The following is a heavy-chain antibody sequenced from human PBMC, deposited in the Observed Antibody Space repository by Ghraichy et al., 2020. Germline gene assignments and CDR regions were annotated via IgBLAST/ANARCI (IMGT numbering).Heavy chain of an antibody. J-gene: IGHJ5*02. D-gene: IGHD3-3*01. CDR1: GGSITDYY. CDR3: ARDGSWDSWSGRDKWEWLDP. V-gene: IGHV4-59*01. CDR2: MYYSGST. Sequence: SQTLSLTCTVSGGSITDYYWSWIRQLPGKGLEWIGYMYYSGSTKYNPSLESRVTMSVDTSKNQIFLKMTSVTAADTAVYYCARDGSWDSWSGRDKWEWLDPWGQGTLVTVSS.